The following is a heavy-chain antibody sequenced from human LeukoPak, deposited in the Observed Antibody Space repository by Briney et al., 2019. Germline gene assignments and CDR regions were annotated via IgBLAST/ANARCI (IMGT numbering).Heavy chain of an antibody. J-gene: IGHJ4*02. V-gene: IGHV3-15*07. CDR2: IKSKTDGGTT. D-gene: IGHD6-19*01. CDR3: ITPAVAGYYFDY. CDR1: GFTFSNAW. Sequence: SGGSLRLSCAASGFTFSNAWMNWVRQAPGKGLEWVGRIKSKTDGGTTDYAAPVKGRFTISRDDSKNTLYLQMNSLKTEDTAVYYCITPAVAGYYFDYWGQGTLVTVSS.